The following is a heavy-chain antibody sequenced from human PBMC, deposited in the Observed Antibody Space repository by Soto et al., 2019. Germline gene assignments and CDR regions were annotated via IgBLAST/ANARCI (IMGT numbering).Heavy chain of an antibody. Sequence: EVQLVESGGGLVQPGGSLRLSCAASGFTFSPFRMYWVRQAPGKGLVWVSHINGDGSSTTYADSVKGRFTISRDNAKNTLYLQMSSLRSEDAAVYYCAKGGHYVSVHYCGQGTLVAVSS. CDR1: GFTFSPFR. D-gene: IGHD3-10*02. CDR3: AKGGHYVSVHY. V-gene: IGHV3-74*01. J-gene: IGHJ4*02. CDR2: INGDGSST.